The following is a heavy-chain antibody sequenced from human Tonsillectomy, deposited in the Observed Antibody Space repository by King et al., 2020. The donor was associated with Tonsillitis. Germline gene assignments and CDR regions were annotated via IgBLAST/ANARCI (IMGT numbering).Heavy chain of an antibody. CDR3: ARDTGNDFWSGYSQYDY. V-gene: IGHV3-33*01. Sequence: VQLVESGGGVVQPGRSLRLSCAASGFTFSSYGMHGVRQAPGKGLEWVAVIWYDGSNKYYADSVKGRFTISRDNSKNTLYLQMNSLRAEDTAVYYCARDTGNDFWSGYSQYDYWGQGTLVTVSS. J-gene: IGHJ4*02. CDR2: IWYDGSNK. D-gene: IGHD3-3*01. CDR1: GFTFSSYG.